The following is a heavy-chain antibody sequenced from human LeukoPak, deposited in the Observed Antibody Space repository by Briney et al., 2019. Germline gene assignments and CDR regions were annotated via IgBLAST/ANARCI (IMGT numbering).Heavy chain of an antibody. D-gene: IGHD4/OR15-4a*01. Sequence: GGSLRLSCAASGFTFRNYGMHGVRQAPGKGLEWVAGIWYDGSKRNHADSVKGRFTIFRDDSKNTLYLQMNSLTDEDPAVYSCARDLSYGALEFWGQGTLVTVSS. V-gene: IGHV3-33*01. CDR3: ARDLSYGALEF. CDR2: IWYDGSKR. J-gene: IGHJ4*02. CDR1: GFTFRNYG.